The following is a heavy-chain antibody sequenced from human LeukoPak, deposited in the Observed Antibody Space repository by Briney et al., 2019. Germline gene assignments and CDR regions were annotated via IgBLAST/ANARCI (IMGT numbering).Heavy chain of an antibody. D-gene: IGHD3-9*01. V-gene: IGHV3-21*01. Sequence: GGSLRLSCAASGFTFSSYSMNWVRQAPGKGLEWVSSISSSSSYIYYADSVKGRFTISRDNAKNSLYLQMNSLRAEDTAVYYCARDSSEMRYFDWSPNLDFDYWGQGTLVTVSS. J-gene: IGHJ4*02. CDR1: GFTFSSYS. CDR3: ARDSSEMRYFDWSPNLDFDY. CDR2: ISSSSSYI.